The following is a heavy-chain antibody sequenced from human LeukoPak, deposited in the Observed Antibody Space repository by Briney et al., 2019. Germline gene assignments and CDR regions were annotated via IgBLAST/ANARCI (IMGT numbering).Heavy chain of an antibody. Sequence: PSGTLSLTCTVSGDSMRSYYWSWIRQPAGKGLEWIGRISTSRSNNYYPSLKSRVTMSVDTSKNHFSLKLSSVTAADTAVYYCARLHLWWLTDYWGQGALVTVS. CDR2: ISTSRSN. V-gene: IGHV4-4*07. CDR3: ARLHLWWLTDY. J-gene: IGHJ4*02. D-gene: IGHD4/OR15-4a*01. CDR1: GDSMRSYY.